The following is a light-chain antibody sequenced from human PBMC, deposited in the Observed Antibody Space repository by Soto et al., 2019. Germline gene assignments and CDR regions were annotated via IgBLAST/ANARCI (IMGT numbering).Light chain of an antibody. CDR3: HQYHSYYG. J-gene: IGKJ2*03. CDR2: DAS. CDR1: QSISTW. V-gene: IGKV1-5*01. Sequence: MTQNRSTLSASVGDRVTSTCRASQSISTWLAWYQQKPGKAPKLLIYDASSLESGVPSRFSGSGSGTEFTLTISSLQRDDFATYFSHQYHSYYGFRQGT.